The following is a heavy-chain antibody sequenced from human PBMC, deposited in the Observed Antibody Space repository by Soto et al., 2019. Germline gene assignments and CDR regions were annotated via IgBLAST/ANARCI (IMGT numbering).Heavy chain of an antibody. Sequence: SETLSLTCAVSGGSISSGGYSWSWIRQPPGKGLEWIGYIYHSGSTYYNPSLKSRVTISVDRSKNQFSLKLSSVTAADTAVYYCARDPDSRGSYGMDVWGLGTTVTVSS. CDR3: ARDPDSRGSYGMDV. V-gene: IGHV4-30-2*01. D-gene: IGHD6-25*01. CDR1: GGSISSGGYS. CDR2: IYHSGST. J-gene: IGHJ6*02.